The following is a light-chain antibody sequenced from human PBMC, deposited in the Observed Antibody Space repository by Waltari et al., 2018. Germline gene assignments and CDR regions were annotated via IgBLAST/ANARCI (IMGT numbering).Light chain of an antibody. CDR3: QQYNDWPPWT. V-gene: IGKV3-15*01. CDR1: QSVTTN. J-gene: IGKJ1*01. Sequence: EIVMTQSPASLSLSPGERVTLSCRASQSVTTNLAWYQQKPGQAPRLLIYGASTRAAGIPARFSGCGSGTEFTLTISGLQSEDFAFYYCQQYNDWPPWTFGQGTKVEIK. CDR2: GAS.